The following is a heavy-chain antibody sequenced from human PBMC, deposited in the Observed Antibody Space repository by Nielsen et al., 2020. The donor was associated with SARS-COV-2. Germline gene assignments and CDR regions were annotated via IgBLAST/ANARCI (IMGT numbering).Heavy chain of an antibody. V-gene: IGHV1-69*06. D-gene: IGHD3-10*01. CDR1: GGTFSSYA. J-gene: IGHJ5*02. CDR2: IIPIFGTA. Sequence: SVKVSCKASGGTFSSYAISWVRQAPGQGLEWMGGIIPIFGTANYAQKFQGRVTITADKSTSTAYMELSSLRSEDTAVYYCARMVRGAMNWFDPWGQGTLVTVSS. CDR3: ARMVRGAMNWFDP.